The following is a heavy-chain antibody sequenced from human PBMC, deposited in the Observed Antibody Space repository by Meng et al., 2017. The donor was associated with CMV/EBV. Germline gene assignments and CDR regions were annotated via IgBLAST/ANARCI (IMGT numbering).Heavy chain of an antibody. J-gene: IGHJ4*02. V-gene: IGHV3-21*01. CDR2: ISSSSSYI. Sequence: GGSLRLSCAASGFTFSSYSMNWVRQAPGKGLEWVSSISSSSSYIYYADSVKGRFTISRDNAKKSLYLQMSSLRAEDTAVYYCARGTNKGWELLYYFDYWGQGTLVTVSS. D-gene: IGHD1-26*01. CDR1: GFTFSSYS. CDR3: ARGTNKGWELLYYFDY.